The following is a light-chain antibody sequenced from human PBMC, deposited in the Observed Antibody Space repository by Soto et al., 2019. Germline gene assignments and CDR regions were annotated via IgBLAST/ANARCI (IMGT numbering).Light chain of an antibody. Sequence: EILLTQSPGTLSLSPGERATLSCRASQSLNRRYLAWYQQKPRQAPRLLIYDASRRPTDIPDKFSGSGSGADFTPTITRREPEDCAMYYCQQYEISPPITFGQGIRLEI. V-gene: IGKV3-20*01. J-gene: IGKJ5*01. CDR2: DAS. CDR3: QQYEISPPIT. CDR1: QSLNRRY.